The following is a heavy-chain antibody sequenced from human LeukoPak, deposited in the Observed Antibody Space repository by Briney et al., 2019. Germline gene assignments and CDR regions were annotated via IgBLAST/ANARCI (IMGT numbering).Heavy chain of an antibody. J-gene: IGHJ5*02. V-gene: IGHV3-23*01. CDR1: GFTFSSYA. CDR2: ISGSGGST. CDR3: AKDSYVLRYFDWLSDRNWFDP. Sequence: GGSLRLSCAASGFTFSSYAMSWVRQAPGKGLEWASAISGSGGSTYYADSVKGRFTISRDNSKNTLYLQMNSLRAEDTAVYYCAKDSYVLRYFDWLSDRNWFDPWGQGTLVTVSS. D-gene: IGHD3-9*01.